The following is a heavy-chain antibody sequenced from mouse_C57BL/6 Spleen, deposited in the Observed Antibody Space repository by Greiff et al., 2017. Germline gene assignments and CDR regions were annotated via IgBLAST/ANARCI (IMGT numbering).Heavy chain of an antibody. D-gene: IGHD2-5*01. Sequence: EVQVVESGAGLVKPGGSLKLSCAASGFTFSSYAMSWVRQTPEKRLEWVAYLSSGGDYIYYADTVKGRFTISRDNARYTLYLQMSSLKSDDTAMDYCTRERYSNLCYAMDYWGQGTSVTVSS. CDR2: LSSGGDYI. J-gene: IGHJ4*01. CDR1: GFTFSSYA. V-gene: IGHV5-9-1*02. CDR3: TRERYSNLCYAMDY.